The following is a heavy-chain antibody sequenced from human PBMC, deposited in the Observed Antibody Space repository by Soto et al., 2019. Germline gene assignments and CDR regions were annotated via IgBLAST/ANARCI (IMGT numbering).Heavy chain of an antibody. CDR1: GFTFSSYS. CDR2: ISSSSSYI. CDR3: ARDVGMITFGGVIVIPWFGY. Sequence: PGGSLRLSCAASGFTFSSYSMNWVRQAPGKGLEWVSSISSSSSYIYYADSVKGRFTISRDNAKNSLYLQMNSLRAEDTAVYYCARDVGMITFGGVIVIPWFGYWGQGTLVTVSS. J-gene: IGHJ4*02. D-gene: IGHD3-16*02. V-gene: IGHV3-21*01.